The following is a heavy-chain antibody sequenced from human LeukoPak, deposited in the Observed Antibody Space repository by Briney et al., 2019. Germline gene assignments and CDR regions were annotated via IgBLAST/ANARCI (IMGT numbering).Heavy chain of an antibody. V-gene: IGHV3-7*03. Sequence: GGSLRLSCAASGFIFSNYWMGWVRQAPGKGLESLANIKTDGSEKYYVDSVKGRFSISRDNARNSLYLQMNSLRAEDTAVYYCVSAVRGSSFAICGQGAKVTVSS. J-gene: IGHJ3*02. CDR2: IKTDGSEK. D-gene: IGHD3-10*02. CDR3: VSAVRGSSFAI. CDR1: GFIFSNYW.